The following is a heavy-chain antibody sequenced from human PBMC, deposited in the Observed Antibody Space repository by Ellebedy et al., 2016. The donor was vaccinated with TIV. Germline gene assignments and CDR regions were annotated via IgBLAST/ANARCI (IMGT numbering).Heavy chain of an antibody. D-gene: IGHD2-2*01. Sequence: SETLSLTXTVSGDSISRYYWNWLRQAPGKGLEYIGRIYTGGTTYYNPSLKSRITMSMDTSKNHLSLSLTSVTAADTAMYFCARLCSRATCYNAFDLWGQGTMVTVSS. V-gene: IGHV4-4*07. CDR2: IYTGGTT. CDR3: ARLCSRATCYNAFDL. CDR1: GDSISRYY. J-gene: IGHJ3*01.